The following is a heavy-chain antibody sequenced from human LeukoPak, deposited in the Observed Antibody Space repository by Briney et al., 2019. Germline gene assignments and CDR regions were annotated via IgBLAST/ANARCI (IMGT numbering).Heavy chain of an antibody. V-gene: IGHV4-34*01. Sequence: SETLYLTCAVYGGSFSGYYWSWIRQPPGKGLEWIGEINHSGSTNYNPTLKSRVTISVDTSKNQFSLKLSSVTAADTAVYYCARGRVALGFDYWGQGTLVTVSS. J-gene: IGHJ4*02. CDR1: GGSFSGYY. D-gene: IGHD3-16*01. CDR3: ARGRVALGFDY. CDR2: INHSGST.